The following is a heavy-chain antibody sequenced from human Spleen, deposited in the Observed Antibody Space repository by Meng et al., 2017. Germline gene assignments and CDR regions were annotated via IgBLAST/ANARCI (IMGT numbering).Heavy chain of an antibody. CDR3: AKDLDSGSYSRGDDAFDI. CDR1: GFTFSSYA. V-gene: IGHV3-23*01. J-gene: IGHJ3*02. D-gene: IGHD1-26*01. CDR2: ISGSGGST. Sequence: ESLKISCAASGFTFSSYAMSWVRQAPGKGLEWVSAISGSGGSTYYADSVKGRFTISRDNSKNTLYLQMNSLRAEDTAVYYCAKDLDSGSYSRGDDAFDIWGQGTMVTVSS.